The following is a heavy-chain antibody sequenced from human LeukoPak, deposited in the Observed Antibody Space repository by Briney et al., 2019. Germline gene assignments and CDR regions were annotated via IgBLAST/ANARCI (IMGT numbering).Heavy chain of an antibody. V-gene: IGHV1-18*01. CDR1: GYAFTSYG. J-gene: IGHJ4*02. D-gene: IGHD1-26*01. CDR2: ISAYNGNT. CDR3: ARAWSELNYFDY. Sequence: ASVKVSCKASGYAFTSYGISWVRQAPGQGLEWMGWISAYNGNTNYAQKLQGRVTMTTDTSTSTAYMELRSLRSDDTAVYYCARAWSELNYFDYWGQGTLVTVSS.